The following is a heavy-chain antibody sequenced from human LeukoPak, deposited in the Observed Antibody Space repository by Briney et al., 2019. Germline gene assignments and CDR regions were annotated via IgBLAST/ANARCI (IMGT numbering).Heavy chain of an antibody. CDR2: IYASGST. J-gene: IGHJ4*02. Sequence: SETLSLTCTVSGGSISSYYWSWIRQPAGKGLEWIGRIYASGSTNYNPSLKSRVTMSVDTSKNQFSLKLSSVTAADTAVYYCARSSTYCSSTSCYGGSWDYWGQGTLVTVSS. V-gene: IGHV4-4*07. D-gene: IGHD2-2*01. CDR3: ARSSTYCSSTSCYGGSWDY. CDR1: GGSISSYY.